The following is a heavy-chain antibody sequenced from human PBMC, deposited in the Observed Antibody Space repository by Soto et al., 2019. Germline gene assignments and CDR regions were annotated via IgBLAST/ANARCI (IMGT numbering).Heavy chain of an antibody. J-gene: IGHJ4*02. CDR1: GGTFSSYA. CDR3: ERARGCSTTYYHYVRGRCRGDLDY. D-gene: IGHD3-16*02. CDR2: IIPIFGTA. Sequence: QVQLVQSGAEVKKPGSSVKVSCKASGGTFSSYAISWVRQAPGQGLEWMGGIIPIFGTANYAQKFQGRVTIHSDESTSTAYKELSSLRPEDTAVYYCERARGCSTTYYHYVRGRCRGDLDYWGQGNLVTVSP. V-gene: IGHV1-69*05.